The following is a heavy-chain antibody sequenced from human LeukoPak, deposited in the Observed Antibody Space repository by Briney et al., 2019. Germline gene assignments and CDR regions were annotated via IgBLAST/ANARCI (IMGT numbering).Heavy chain of an antibody. CDR2: ISAYNGNT. J-gene: IGHJ6*03. D-gene: IGHD3-10*01. CDR3: ARLPGGGYYYYMDV. V-gene: IGHV1-18*01. Sequence: ASVKVSCKASGYTFTSYGISWVRQAPGQGLEWMGWISAYNGNTNYAQKLQGRVTMTTDTSTSTAYMELRSLRSEDTAVYYCARLPGGGYYYYMDVWGKGTTVTVSS. CDR1: GYTFTSYG.